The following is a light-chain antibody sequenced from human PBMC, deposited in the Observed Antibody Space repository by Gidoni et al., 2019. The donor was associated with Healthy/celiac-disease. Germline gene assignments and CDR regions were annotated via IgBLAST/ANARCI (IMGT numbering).Light chain of an antibody. CDR1: QSVSSS. J-gene: IGKJ3*01. Sequence: EIVMTQSQATLSVSPVERATLSCRASQSVSSSLAWYQQNPGQAPRLLIYGASTRATGIPARFSGSGSGTEFTLTISSLQSEDFAVYYCQQYNNWPPEGTFXPXTKVDIK. CDR3: QQYNNWPPEGT. V-gene: IGKV3-15*01. CDR2: GAS.